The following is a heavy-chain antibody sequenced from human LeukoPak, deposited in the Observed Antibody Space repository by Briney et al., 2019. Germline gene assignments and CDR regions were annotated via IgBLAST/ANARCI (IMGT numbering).Heavy chain of an antibody. Sequence: GGTLRLSCAASGFTFSSYGMSWVRQAPGKGLEWVSAISGSGGSTYYADSVKCRFTISRDNSKNTLYLQMNSLRAEDTAVYYCAKAGGGVYDYYYYMDVWGKGTTVTVSS. V-gene: IGHV3-23*01. CDR3: AKAGGGVYDYYYYMDV. J-gene: IGHJ6*03. CDR2: ISGSGGST. CDR1: GFTFSSYG. D-gene: IGHD6-13*01.